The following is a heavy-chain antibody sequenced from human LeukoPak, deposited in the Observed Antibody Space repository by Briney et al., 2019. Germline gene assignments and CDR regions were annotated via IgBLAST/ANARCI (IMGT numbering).Heavy chain of an antibody. CDR1: GFTFTSSA. CDR2: IVVGSGNT. D-gene: IGHD3-3*01. V-gene: IGHV1-58*01. Sequence: SVKVSCKASGFTFTSSAVQWVRQARGQRLEWIGWIVVGSGNTNYAQKFQERVTITRDMSTSTAYMELSSLRSEDTAVYYCAASPRSAVLRFLEWPWYFDLWGRGTLVTVSS. J-gene: IGHJ2*01. CDR3: AASPRSAVLRFLEWPWYFDL.